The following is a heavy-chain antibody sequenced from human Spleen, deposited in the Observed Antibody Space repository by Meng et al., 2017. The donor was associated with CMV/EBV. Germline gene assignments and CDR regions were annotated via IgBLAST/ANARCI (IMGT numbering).Heavy chain of an antibody. J-gene: IGHJ4*02. CDR2: INSDGSST. D-gene: IGHD1-20*01. V-gene: IGHV3-74*01. Sequence: GGSLRLSCAASGFTFSSHWMHWVRQAPGKGLVWVSRINSDGSSTSYADSVEGRFTISRDNAKNSLYLQLNSLRAGDTAVYYCARQWDYGYNSLDFWGQGTLVTVSS. CDR3: ARQWDYGYNSLDF. CDR1: GFTFSSHW.